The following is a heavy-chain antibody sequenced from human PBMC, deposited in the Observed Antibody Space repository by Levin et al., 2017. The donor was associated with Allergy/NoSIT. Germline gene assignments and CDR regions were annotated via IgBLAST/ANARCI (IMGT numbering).Heavy chain of an antibody. D-gene: IGHD6-19*01. V-gene: IGHV4-34*01. Sequence: SETLSLTCAVYGGSFSGYYWSWIRQPPGKGLEWIGEINHSGSTNYNPSLKSRVTISVDTSKNQFSLKLSSVTAADTAVYYCARARGGWYYFDYWGQGTLVTVSS. J-gene: IGHJ4*02. CDR2: INHSGST. CDR3: ARARGGWYYFDY. CDR1: GGSFSGYY.